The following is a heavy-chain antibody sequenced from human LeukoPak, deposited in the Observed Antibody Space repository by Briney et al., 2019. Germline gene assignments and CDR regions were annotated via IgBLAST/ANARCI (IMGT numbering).Heavy chain of an antibody. D-gene: IGHD2-15*01. CDR2: ISSSSAYI. CDR3: AGGYCSGGSCYDYFDY. J-gene: IGHJ4*02. CDR1: GFSFSTYR. Sequence: GGSLRLSCAASGFSFSTYRMNWVPQAPGKGLEWVSSISSSSAYIYHAGSVKGRFTISRDNAKNSLYLQMNSLRAEDTAVYYCAGGYCSGGSCYDYFDYWGQGTLVTVSS. V-gene: IGHV3-21*01.